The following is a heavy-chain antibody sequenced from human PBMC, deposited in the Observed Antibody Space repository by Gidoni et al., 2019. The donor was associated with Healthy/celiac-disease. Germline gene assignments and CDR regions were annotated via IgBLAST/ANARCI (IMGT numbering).Heavy chain of an antibody. J-gene: IGHJ6*02. CDR3: ARQRYYDFWSFAPDYYYYGMDV. Sequence: QVQLQESGPGLVKPSETLSLTCNVSGGSISSYYWRWIRQPPGKGLEWIGYIYYSGSTNYNPSLKSRVTISVDTSKNQFSLKLSSVTAADTAVYYCARQRYYDFWSFAPDYYYYGMDVWGQGTTVTVSS. D-gene: IGHD3-3*01. CDR1: GGSISSYY. V-gene: IGHV4-59*08. CDR2: IYYSGST.